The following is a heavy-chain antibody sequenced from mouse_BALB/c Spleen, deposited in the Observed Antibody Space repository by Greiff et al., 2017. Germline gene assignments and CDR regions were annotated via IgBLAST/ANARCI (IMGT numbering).Heavy chain of an antibody. D-gene: IGHD2-4*01. Sequence: EVQLQESGGGLVQPGGSRKLSCAASGFTFSSFGMHWVRQAQEKGLEWVAYISSGSSTTYYADTVKGRFTISRDNPKNTLFLQMTSLRSEDTAMYYCAREEYDYDGDAMDYWGQGTSVTVSS. V-gene: IGHV5-17*02. CDR2: ISSGSSTT. CDR1: GFTFSSFG. CDR3: AREEYDYDGDAMDY. J-gene: IGHJ4*01.